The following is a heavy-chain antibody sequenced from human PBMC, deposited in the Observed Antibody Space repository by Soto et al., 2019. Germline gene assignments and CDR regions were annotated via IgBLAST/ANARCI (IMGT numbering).Heavy chain of an antibody. CDR3: AKVDHYYDSSGYAFDY. J-gene: IGHJ4*02. CDR2: ISGSGGST. V-gene: IGHV3-23*01. Sequence: GGSLRLSCAASGFTFSSYAMSWVRQAPGKGLEWVSAISGSGGSTYYADSVKGRFTISRDNSKNTLYLQMNSLRAEDTAVYYCAKVDHYYDSSGYAFDYWGQGTLVTVSS. CDR1: GFTFSSYA. D-gene: IGHD3-22*01.